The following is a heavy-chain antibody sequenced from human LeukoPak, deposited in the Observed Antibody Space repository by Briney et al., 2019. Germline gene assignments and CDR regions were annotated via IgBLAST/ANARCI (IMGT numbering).Heavy chain of an antibody. Sequence: SETLSLTCTVSGGSISGYFWSWIRQPPEKGLEWIAYIYYSGSTDYSPSLKSRVTISVDTSKNQSSLKLSSVTAADTAVYYCARGRDGHNLGFDYWGQGTLVTVSS. D-gene: IGHD5-24*01. CDR1: GGSISGYF. V-gene: IGHV4-59*13. CDR3: ARGRDGHNLGFDY. CDR2: IYYSGST. J-gene: IGHJ4*02.